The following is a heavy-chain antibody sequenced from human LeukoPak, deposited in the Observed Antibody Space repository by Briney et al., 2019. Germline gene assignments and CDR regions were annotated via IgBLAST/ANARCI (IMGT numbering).Heavy chain of an antibody. CDR1: GDSIRTYY. CDR2: MYHSGST. D-gene: IGHD3-3*01. CDR3: ARAMNRSGDYLGFDP. J-gene: IGHJ5*02. Sequence: SETLSLTCSVSGDSIRTYYWSWIRQPPGKGLECIGTMYHSGSTFYNPSLKSRVTISVDTSKNQFSLKLTSMTAADTAVYYCARAMNRSGDYLGFDPWGLGIVVTVSS. V-gene: IGHV4-38-2*02.